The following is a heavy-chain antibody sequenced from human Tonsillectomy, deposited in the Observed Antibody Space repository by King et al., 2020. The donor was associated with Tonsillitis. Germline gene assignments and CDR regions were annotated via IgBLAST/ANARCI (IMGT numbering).Heavy chain of an antibody. J-gene: IGHJ1*01. CDR2: ISGVGGST. Sequence: VQLVESGGGLVQPGGSLRLSCAASGFTFSSYAMNWVRQAPGEGLEGVSAISGVGGSTYYADSVKGRFTISRDNSKYTLYLQMNSLRAADTAVYYCANAYSSSWYKYFQHWGQGTLVTVSS. CDR1: GFTFSSYA. CDR3: ANAYSSSWYKYFQH. D-gene: IGHD6-13*01. V-gene: IGHV3-23*04.